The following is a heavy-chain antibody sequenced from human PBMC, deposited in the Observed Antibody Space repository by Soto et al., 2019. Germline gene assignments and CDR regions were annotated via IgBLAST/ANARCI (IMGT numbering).Heavy chain of an antibody. D-gene: IGHD6-19*01. V-gene: IGHV3-30-3*01. Sequence: QVQLVGSGGGVVQPGRSLRLSCAASGFTFSSYAMHWVRQAPGKGLEWVAVISYDGSNKYYADSVKGRFTISRDNSKNTLYLQMNSLRAEDTAVYYCASIALGSSGWYGIDYWGQGTLVTVSS. CDR2: ISYDGSNK. CDR3: ASIALGSSGWYGIDY. J-gene: IGHJ4*02. CDR1: GFTFSSYA.